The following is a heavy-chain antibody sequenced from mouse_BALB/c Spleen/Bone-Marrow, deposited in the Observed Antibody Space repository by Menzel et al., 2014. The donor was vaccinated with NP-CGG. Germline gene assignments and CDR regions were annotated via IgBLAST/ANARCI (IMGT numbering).Heavy chain of an antibody. CDR1: GYTFTDYK. Sequence: VKLMESGAELARPGTSVTLSCKASGYTFTDYKMHWVKQTPVHGLEWIGLIDPETGGTAYNQKFKGKATLTADKSSSTAYMDLRSLTSEVSAVYYCTIVAYWGQGTLVAVSA. J-gene: IGHJ3*01. CDR2: IDPETGGT. CDR3: TIVAY. V-gene: IGHV1-15*01.